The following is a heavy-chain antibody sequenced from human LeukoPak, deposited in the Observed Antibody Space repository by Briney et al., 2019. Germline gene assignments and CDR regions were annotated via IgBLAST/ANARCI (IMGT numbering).Heavy chain of an antibody. CDR1: GFTFSSYW. CDR2: LSPDGGTT. CDR3: ATAGQWRFDS. D-gene: IGHD6-19*01. J-gene: IGHJ4*02. V-gene: IGHV3-74*01. Sequence: PGGSLRLSCAASGFTFSSYWMHWVRQAPGKGLVWVSRLSPDGGTTDYSDSVRGRLTISRDNAKDTLYLQMNSLRADDTAVYYCATAGQWRFDSWGLGTLVTVSS.